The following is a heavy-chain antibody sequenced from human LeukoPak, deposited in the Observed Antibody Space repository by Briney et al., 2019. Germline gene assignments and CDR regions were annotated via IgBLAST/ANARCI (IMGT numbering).Heavy chain of an antibody. CDR1: GFTFSSYS. V-gene: IGHV3-21*01. CDR3: ARDNLAAAGFDY. CDR2: ISSSSSYI. Sequence: GGSLRLSCAASGFTFSSYSMNWVRQAPGKGLEWVSSISSSSSYIYYADSVKGRFNISRDNAKNSLYLQMNSLRAEDTAVYYCARDNLAAAGFDYWGQGTLVTVSS. J-gene: IGHJ4*02. D-gene: IGHD6-13*01.